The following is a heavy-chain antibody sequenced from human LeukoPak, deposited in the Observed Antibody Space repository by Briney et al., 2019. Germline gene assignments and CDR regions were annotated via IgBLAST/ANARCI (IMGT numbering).Heavy chain of an antibody. Sequence: GGSLRLSCAASGFTFSGSAIHWVRQASGKGLEWVGRIRSKANSYATAYAASVKGRFTISRDDSKNTAYLQMNSLKTEDTAVYYCTVRIVGATGSFDYWGQGTLVTVSS. CDR3: TVRIVGATGSFDY. CDR2: IRSKANSYAT. CDR1: GFTFSGSA. D-gene: IGHD1-26*01. V-gene: IGHV3-73*01. J-gene: IGHJ4*02.